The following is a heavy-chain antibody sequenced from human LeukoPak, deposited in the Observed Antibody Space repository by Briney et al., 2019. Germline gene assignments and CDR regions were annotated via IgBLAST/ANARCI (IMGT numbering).Heavy chain of an antibody. Sequence: SETLSLTCTVSGVSLSTYHWSWIRQPAGKGLEWIGRIYTSGSTNYNPSLKSRVTMSVDTSKNQFSLKLSSVTAADTAVYYCERLHRFRYYDYVWGSYRYPDPFDYWGQGTLVTVSS. J-gene: IGHJ4*02. D-gene: IGHD3-16*02. V-gene: IGHV4-4*07. CDR2: IYTSGST. CDR3: ERLHRFRYYDYVWGSYRYPDPFDY. CDR1: GVSLSTYH.